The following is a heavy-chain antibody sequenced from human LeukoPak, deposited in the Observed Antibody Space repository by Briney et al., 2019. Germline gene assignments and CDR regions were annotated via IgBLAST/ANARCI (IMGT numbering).Heavy chain of an antibody. Sequence: SETLSLTCTVGGGSLSGHYWGWIRQPPGKGLEWIGYIFYSGNTNYNPSLRSRVTISLDTSKNHFSPKLSSVTAADTAVYYCARHRGGGNPDFDYWGQGTLVTVSS. V-gene: IGHV4-59*08. CDR1: GGSLSGHY. CDR3: ARHRGGGNPDFDY. D-gene: IGHD4-23*01. CDR2: IFYSGNT. J-gene: IGHJ4*02.